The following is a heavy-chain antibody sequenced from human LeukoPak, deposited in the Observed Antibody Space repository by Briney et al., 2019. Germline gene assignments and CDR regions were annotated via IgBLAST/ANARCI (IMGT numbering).Heavy chain of an antibody. CDR3: ARGTYYDSSGLGY. CDR2: INPNSGGT. V-gene: IGHV1-2*02. D-gene: IGHD3-22*01. CDR1: GYTFTGYY. J-gene: IGHJ4*02. Sequence: ASVKVSCKASGYTFTGYYMHWVRQAPGQGLEWMGWINPNSGGTNYAQKFQGRVTMTRDTSISTAYMELSRLRSDDTAVYYCARGTYYDSSGLGYWGQGTLVTVSS.